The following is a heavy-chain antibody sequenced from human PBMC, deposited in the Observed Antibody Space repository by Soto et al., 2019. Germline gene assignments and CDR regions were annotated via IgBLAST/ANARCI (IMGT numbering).Heavy chain of an antibody. D-gene: IGHD2-21*01. CDR3: AKDYLWTGFDP. CDR1: NGSISTHY. V-gene: IGHV4-59*11. J-gene: IGHJ5*02. CDR2: VYYSWTT. Sequence: SETLSLTCTVSNGSISTHYWSWVRQDPGKELEWIGYVYYSWTTNYNTSLMSRVTISVDTSKNQYSLKLKAVTAADTAVYYCAKDYLWTGFDPWGQGILVTVSS.